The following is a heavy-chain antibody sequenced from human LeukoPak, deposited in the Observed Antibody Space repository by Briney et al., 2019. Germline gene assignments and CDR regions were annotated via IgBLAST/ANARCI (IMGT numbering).Heavy chain of an antibody. Sequence: PSQTLSLTCTVSGNSISSGDNYWSWLRQPAGKGLEWIGRIYTSGSTNYNPSLKSRVTISGDTSKNQFSLRLSSVTAADTAVYYCAKGVGSSPYSSSWYLNWFDPWGQGTLVTVSS. V-gene: IGHV4-61*02. CDR2: IYTSGST. CDR1: GNSISSGDNY. CDR3: AKGVGSSPYSSSWYLNWFDP. D-gene: IGHD6-13*01. J-gene: IGHJ5*02.